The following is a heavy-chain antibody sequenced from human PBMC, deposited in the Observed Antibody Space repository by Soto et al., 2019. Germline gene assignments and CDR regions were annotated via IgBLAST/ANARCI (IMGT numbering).Heavy chain of an antibody. D-gene: IGHD5-18*01. CDR3: ATSAYTYGGY. V-gene: IGHV3-7*03. CDR2: IKHDGTET. Sequence: EVQVVESGGGLVQPGGSLRLSCAVSGLTLSRYWMSWVRQAPGKGLEWVAYIKHDGTETDYVDSVKGRFTISRDNAKNSLYLQMNSLRVEDTAMYYCATSAYTYGGYWCQGTLVTVSS. CDR1: GLTLSRYW. J-gene: IGHJ4*02.